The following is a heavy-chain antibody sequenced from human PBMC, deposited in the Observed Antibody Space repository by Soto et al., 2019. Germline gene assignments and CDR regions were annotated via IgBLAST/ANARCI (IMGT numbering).Heavy chain of an antibody. CDR3: ARAPHYYDILTGYYYYYGMDV. D-gene: IGHD3-9*01. J-gene: IGHJ6*02. Sequence: AETLSLTCAVSGGAISSSNWWSWVRQPPGKGLEWIGEIYHSGSTNYNPSLKSRVTISVDKSKNQFSLKLSSVTAADTAVYYCARAPHYYDILTGYYYYYGMDVWGQGTTVT. CDR1: GGAISSSNW. CDR2: IYHSGST. V-gene: IGHV4-4*02.